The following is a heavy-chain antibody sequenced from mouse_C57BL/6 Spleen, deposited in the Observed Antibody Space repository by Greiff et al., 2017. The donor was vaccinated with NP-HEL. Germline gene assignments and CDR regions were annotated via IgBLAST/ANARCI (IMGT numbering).Heavy chain of an antibody. CDR1: VYTFTSYW. V-gene: IGHV1-52*01. CDR3: ARENWDY. CDR2: IDPSDSET. J-gene: IGHJ2*01. Sequence: VQLQQPGAELVRPGSSVKLSCKASVYTFTSYWMHWVKQRPIQGLEWIGNIDPSDSETHYNQKFKDKATLTVDKSSSTAYMQLSSLTSEDAAVYYCARENWDYGGQGTTLTVSS. D-gene: IGHD4-1*01.